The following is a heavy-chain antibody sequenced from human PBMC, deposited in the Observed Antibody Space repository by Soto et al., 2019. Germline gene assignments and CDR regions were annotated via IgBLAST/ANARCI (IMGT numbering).Heavy chain of an antibody. CDR1: GGTFSSYA. J-gene: IGHJ6*02. CDR2: IIPIFGTA. V-gene: IGHV1-69*13. Sequence: GATVKVSCKASGGTFSSYAISWVRQAPGQGLEWMGGIIPIFGTANYAQKFQGRVTITADESTSTAYMELSSLRSEDTAVYYCARDGRRYSYGYYYGMDVWGQGTTVTV. D-gene: IGHD5-18*01. CDR3: ARDGRRYSYGYYYGMDV.